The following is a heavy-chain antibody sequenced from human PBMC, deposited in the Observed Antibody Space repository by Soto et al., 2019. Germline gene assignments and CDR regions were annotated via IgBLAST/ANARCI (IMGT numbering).Heavy chain of an antibody. Sequence: PGGSLRLYWAASGLTFSSYEMNWVRQAPGKGLEWVSYISSSGSTIYYADSVKGRFTISRDNAKNSLYLQMNSLRAEDTAVYYCADSSSSSSGGYYYGMDVWGQGSTVTVSS. D-gene: IGHD6-6*01. J-gene: IGHJ6*02. CDR2: ISSSGSTI. V-gene: IGHV3-48*03. CDR3: ADSSSSSSGGYYYGMDV. CDR1: GLTFSSYE.